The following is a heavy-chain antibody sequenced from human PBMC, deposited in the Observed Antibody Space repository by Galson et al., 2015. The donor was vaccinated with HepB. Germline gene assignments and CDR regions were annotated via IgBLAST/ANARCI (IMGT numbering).Heavy chain of an antibody. CDR3: ARDRGGSYGKNFES. J-gene: IGHJ4*02. CDR1: GGSISSGGYY. V-gene: IGHV4-31*03. Sequence: LSLTCTVSGGSISSGGYYWSWIRQHPGKGLEWIGYIYYSGSTYYNPSLKSRVTISVDTSKNQFSLKVSSVTAADTAVYYCARDRGGSYGKNFESWGQGTLVTVSS. D-gene: IGHD1-26*01. CDR2: IYYSGST.